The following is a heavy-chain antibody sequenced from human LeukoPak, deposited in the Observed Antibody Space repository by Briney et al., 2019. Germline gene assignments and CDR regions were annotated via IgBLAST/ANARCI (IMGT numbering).Heavy chain of an antibody. CDR1: GYTFTYYG. V-gene: IGHV1-18*01. J-gene: IGHJ4*02. CDR2: ISPYSGDT. Sequence: ASVNVSYKRSGYTFTYYGISWVRQAPGKGGEGMGWISPYSGDTNYPHKFQGRVTMTRNISTSTAYMELRSLRSDDPAFYYCARDASAGGTHFDYWGQGALVTVSS. D-gene: IGHD6-13*01. CDR3: ARDASAGGTHFDY.